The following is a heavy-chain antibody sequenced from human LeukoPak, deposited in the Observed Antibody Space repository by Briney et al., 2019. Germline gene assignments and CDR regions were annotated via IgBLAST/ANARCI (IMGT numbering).Heavy chain of an antibody. J-gene: IGHJ5*02. CDR3: AKDPGDKDIDRWFDP. V-gene: IGHV3-7*03. D-gene: IGHD7-27*01. Sequence: GGSLRLSCAATGFPLTTYWMSWVRQAPGKGLEWVANINEDGYEKYYVGSVKGRFTISRDNAKNSLYLHMSGLRVEDTAVYYCAKDPGDKDIDRWFDPWGQGTLVTVSS. CDR1: GFPLTTYW. CDR2: INEDGYEK.